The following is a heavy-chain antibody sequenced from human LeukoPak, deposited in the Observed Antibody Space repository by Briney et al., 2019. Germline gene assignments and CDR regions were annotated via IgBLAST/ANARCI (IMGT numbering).Heavy chain of an antibody. CDR1: GFVFSSFA. V-gene: IGHV3-23*01. D-gene: IGHD3-10*01. Sequence: GGSLRLSCAASGFVFSSFAMNWVRQAPGKGLEWLSAVTGGGGSTYYADSVKGRFTISRDNSRNTLYLQLNSLSAEDTALYFCAKDRPTYGSGSPIDFWGQGALVTVSS. J-gene: IGHJ4*02. CDR3: AKDRPTYGSGSPIDF. CDR2: VTGGGGST.